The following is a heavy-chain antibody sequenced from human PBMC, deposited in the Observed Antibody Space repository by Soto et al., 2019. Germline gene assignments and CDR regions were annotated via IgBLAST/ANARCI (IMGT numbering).Heavy chain of an antibody. Sequence: SVKVSCKASGGTFSSYTISWVRQAPGQGLEWMGRIIPILGIANYAQKFQGRVTITADKSTSTAYMELSSLRSEDTAVYYCARGSRGGDADWFDPWGQGTLVTVSS. D-gene: IGHD2-21*02. CDR3: ARGSRGGDADWFDP. V-gene: IGHV1-69*02. J-gene: IGHJ5*02. CDR1: GGTFSSYT. CDR2: IIPILGIA.